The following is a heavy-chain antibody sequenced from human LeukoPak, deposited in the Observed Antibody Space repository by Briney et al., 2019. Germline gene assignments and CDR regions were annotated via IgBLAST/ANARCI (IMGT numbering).Heavy chain of an antibody. CDR2: ISSSGSTI. Sequence: GGSLRLSCAASGFTFSSYEMNWVRQAPEKGLEWVSYISSSGSTIYYADSVKGRFTISRDNAKNSLYLQMNSLRAEDTAVYYCARGSSSWSNYYYYYMDVWGKGTTVTVSS. D-gene: IGHD6-13*01. CDR3: ARGSSSWSNYYYYYMDV. V-gene: IGHV3-48*03. CDR1: GFTFSSYE. J-gene: IGHJ6*03.